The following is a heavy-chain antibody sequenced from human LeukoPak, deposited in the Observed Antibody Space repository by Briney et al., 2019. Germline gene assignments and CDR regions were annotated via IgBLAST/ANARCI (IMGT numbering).Heavy chain of an antibody. J-gene: IGHJ4*02. Sequence: SETLSLTCTVSCGSISIYYWSWIRQPPGKGLEWVGYIYYSGSTNYNPSLKSRVTISVDTSKNQFSLKLSSVTAADTAVYYCARHRNDSSGYSSIDYWGQGTLVTVSS. V-gene: IGHV4-59*01. CDR1: CGSISIYY. CDR3: ARHRNDSSGYSSIDY. CDR2: IYYSGST. D-gene: IGHD3-22*01.